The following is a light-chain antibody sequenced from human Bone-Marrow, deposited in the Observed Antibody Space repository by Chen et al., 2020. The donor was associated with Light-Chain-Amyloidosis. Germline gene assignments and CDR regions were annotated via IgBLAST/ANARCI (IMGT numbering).Light chain of an antibody. Sequence: FMLTQPHSGSESPGKTVIISCTRSSGSIATNSVQWYQQRPGSSPATVIYEADQRPSGVPDRFSGSIDRSSNSASLTISGLKTEDEADYYCQSYQGSSQGVFGGGTKLTVL. CDR1: SGSIATNS. CDR2: EAD. V-gene: IGLV6-57*01. J-gene: IGLJ3*02. CDR3: QSYQGSSQGV.